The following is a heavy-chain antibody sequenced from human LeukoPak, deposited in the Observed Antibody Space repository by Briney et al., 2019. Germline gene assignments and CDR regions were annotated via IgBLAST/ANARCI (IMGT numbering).Heavy chain of an antibody. J-gene: IGHJ3*02. V-gene: IGHV3-30-3*01. CDR3: ARELLAVAGTDKDAFDI. CDR1: GFTFSSYA. D-gene: IGHD6-19*01. CDR2: ISYDGSNK. Sequence: GGSLRLSCAASGFTFSSYAMHWVRQAPGKGLEWVAVISYDGSNKYYADSVKGRFTISRDNAKNSLYLQMNSLRAEDTAVYYCARELLAVAGTDKDAFDIWGQGTMVTVSS.